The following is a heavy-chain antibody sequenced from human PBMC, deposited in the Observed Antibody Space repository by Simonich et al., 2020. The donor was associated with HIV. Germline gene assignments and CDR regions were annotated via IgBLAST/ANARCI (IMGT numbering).Heavy chain of an antibody. CDR3: ARDRRPMTTVAYSWYFDL. V-gene: IGHV1-69*13. J-gene: IGHJ2*01. D-gene: IGHD4-17*01. CDR1: GGTFSSYA. Sequence: QVQLVQSGAEVRKPGSSVKVSCKASGGTFSSYAISWVRQAPGQGLEWMGGIIPSFGTATDYAQKFQGRVTITADKSTSIAYMGLTSLRSKDTAVYYCARDRRPMTTVAYSWYFDLWGRGTLVTVSS. CDR2: IIPSFGTA.